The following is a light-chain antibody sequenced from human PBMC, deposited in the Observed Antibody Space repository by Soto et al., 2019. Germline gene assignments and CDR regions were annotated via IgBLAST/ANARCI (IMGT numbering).Light chain of an antibody. CDR1: ESVGSTY. V-gene: IGKV3-20*01. CDR3: QQYRTSPPMYT. Sequence: VLTQSPGTLSLSPGERATLSCRASESVGSTYLAWYQQKPGQAPRLLIYGTSSRATGIPDRFSGSGSGTDFTLTISRLEPEDFAVYYCQQYRTSPPMYTFGQGTKVDIK. CDR2: GTS. J-gene: IGKJ2*01.